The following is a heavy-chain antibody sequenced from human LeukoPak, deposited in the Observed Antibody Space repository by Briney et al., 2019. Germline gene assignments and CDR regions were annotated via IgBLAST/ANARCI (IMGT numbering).Heavy chain of an antibody. CDR2: IYYSGST. D-gene: IGHD1-26*01. V-gene: IGHV4-31*03. CDR1: GGSLSSGGYY. Sequence: SETLSLTCTVSGGSLSSGGYYWSWIRQHPGTGLEWIGYIYYSGSTYYNPSLKSRVTISLDTSKNQFSLRLTSVTAADTAVYYCARNRVVGAPNFDYWGQGTLVTVFS. CDR3: ARNRVVGAPNFDY. J-gene: IGHJ4*02.